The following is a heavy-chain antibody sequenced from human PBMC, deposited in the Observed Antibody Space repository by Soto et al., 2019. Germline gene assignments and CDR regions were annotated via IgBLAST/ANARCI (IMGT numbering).Heavy chain of an antibody. Sequence: EVQLLESGGGLVQPGGSLRLSCAASGFTFSTYAMSWVRQAPGKGLEWVSGITGSGGRPYYADSVKGSFTISRDNSKNTLYLQMNILTAEDTAVYYCAKACSTDYFGSGSCLDSWGQGTLVTVSS. J-gene: IGHJ4*02. CDR1: GFTFSTYA. D-gene: IGHD3-10*01. V-gene: IGHV3-23*01. CDR2: ITGSGGRP. CDR3: AKACSTDYFGSGSCLDS.